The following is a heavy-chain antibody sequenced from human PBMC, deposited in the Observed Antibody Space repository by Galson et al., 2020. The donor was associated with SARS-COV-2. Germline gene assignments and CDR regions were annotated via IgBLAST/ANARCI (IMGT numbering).Heavy chain of an antibody. V-gene: IGHV3-33*06. D-gene: IGHD5-12*01. CDR2: ISYDGSNK. J-gene: IGHJ4*02. CDR3: AKDLFGYSGYEVDY. Sequence: RESLKISCAAPGFTFSSYGMHWVRQAPGKGLECVAVISYDGSNKYYADSVKGRFTISRDNSKNTLYLQMNSLRAEDTAVYYCAKDLFGYSGYEVDYWGQGTLVTVSS. CDR1: GFTFSSYG.